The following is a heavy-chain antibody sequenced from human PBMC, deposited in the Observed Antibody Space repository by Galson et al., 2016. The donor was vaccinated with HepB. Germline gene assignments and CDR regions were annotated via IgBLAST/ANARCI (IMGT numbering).Heavy chain of an antibody. Sequence: SLRLSCAASGFTFSSYAMSWVRQAPGKGLEWVSAISGGGTNTYYADSVKGRFTISRDNSKNTVYLHMNSLRAEDTAVYYCPKKSTHCSGGSCYRADYYFHMDVWGQGTTVTVSS. D-gene: IGHD2-15*01. J-gene: IGHJ6*02. V-gene: IGHV3-23*01. CDR1: GFTFSSYA. CDR2: ISGGGTNT. CDR3: PKKSTHCSGGSCYRADYYFHMDV.